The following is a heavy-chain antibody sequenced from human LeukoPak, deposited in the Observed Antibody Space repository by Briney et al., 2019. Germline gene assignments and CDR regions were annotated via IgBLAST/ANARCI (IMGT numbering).Heavy chain of an antibody. CDR3: AKPGGTIAVVPAAMTFVDY. CDR2: ISGSGGST. J-gene: IGHJ4*02. Sequence: GGSLRLSCAASGFTFSSYAMSWVRQAPGKGLEWVSAISGSGGSTYYADSVKGRFTISRDNSKNTLYLQMNSLRAEDTAVYYCAKPGGTIAVVPAAMTFVDYWGQGTLVTVSS. CDR1: GFTFSSYA. D-gene: IGHD2-2*01. V-gene: IGHV3-23*01.